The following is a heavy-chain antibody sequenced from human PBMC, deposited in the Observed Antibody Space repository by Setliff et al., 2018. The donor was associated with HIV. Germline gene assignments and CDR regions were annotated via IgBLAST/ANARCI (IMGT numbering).Heavy chain of an antibody. D-gene: IGHD1-20*01. CDR3: AKALYNWNDWSDAFDA. V-gene: IGHV3-23*01. Sequence: GGSLRLSCKASGFTFKIYAMSWLRQAPGKGLEWVSRIKPDGKYINYANSVEGRFTISRDNAKNTLYLQMNSLRVEDTALYYCAKALYNWNDWSDAFDAWGPGKTGHRLL. CDR2: IKPDGKYI. J-gene: IGHJ3*01. CDR1: GFTFKIYA.